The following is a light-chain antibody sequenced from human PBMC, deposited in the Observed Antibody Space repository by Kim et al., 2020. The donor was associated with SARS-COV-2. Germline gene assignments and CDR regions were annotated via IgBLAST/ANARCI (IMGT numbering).Light chain of an antibody. CDR1: SNNVGNQG. CDR3: SAWDISLSAWV. Sequence: QAGLTQPPSVSKGLRQTATLTCTGNSNNVGNQGAAWLQQHQGHPPKLLSYRNNNRPSGISERLSASRSGNTASLTISGLQPEDEADHYCSAWDISLSAWVFGGGTQLTVL. J-gene: IGLJ3*02. CDR2: RNN. V-gene: IGLV10-54*01.